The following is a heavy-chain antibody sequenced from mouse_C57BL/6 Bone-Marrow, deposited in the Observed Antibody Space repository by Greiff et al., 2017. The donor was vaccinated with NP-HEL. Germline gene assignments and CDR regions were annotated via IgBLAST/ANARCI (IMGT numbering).Heavy chain of an antibody. CDR3: ARDYYGSGWYFDV. Sequence: QVQLQQSGPELVKPGASVKISCKASGYAFSSSWMNWVKQRPGKGLEWIGRIYPGDGDTNYNGKFKGKATLTADKSSSTAYMQLSSLTSEDSAVYFCARDYYGSGWYFDVWGTGTTVTVSS. CDR1: GYAFSSSW. CDR2: IYPGDGDT. D-gene: IGHD1-1*01. J-gene: IGHJ1*03. V-gene: IGHV1-82*01.